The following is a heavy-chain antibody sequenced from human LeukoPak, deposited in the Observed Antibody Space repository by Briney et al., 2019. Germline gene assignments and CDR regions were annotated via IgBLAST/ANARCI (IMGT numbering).Heavy chain of an antibody. CDR3: ASSRFLEWKYLLEH. V-gene: IGHV1-2*02. J-gene: IGHJ1*01. Sequence: ASVKVSCKASVYTFSAYYILWGRHAPGQGLEWMGWINTNSGGTKYAQRFQGRVTMTRDTSISTAYMEVSRLRSDDTAVYFCASSRFLEWKYLLEHWGQGTLVTVSS. D-gene: IGHD3-3*01. CDR2: INTNSGGT. CDR1: VYTFSAYY.